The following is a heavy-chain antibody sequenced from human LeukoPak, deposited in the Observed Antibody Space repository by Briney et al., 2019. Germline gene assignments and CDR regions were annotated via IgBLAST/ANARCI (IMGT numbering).Heavy chain of an antibody. D-gene: IGHD2-2*01. V-gene: IGHV3-30*18. CDR3: AKDQKPYCSSTSCYPYGGFDY. CDR1: GFTFSSYG. CDR2: ISYDGSNK. Sequence: GGSLRLSCAASGFTFSSYGMHWVRQAPAKGLEWVAVISYDGSNKYYADSVKGRFTISRDNSKITLYLQMNSLRAEDTAVYYCAKDQKPYCSSTSCYPYGGFDYWGQGTLVTVSS. J-gene: IGHJ4*02.